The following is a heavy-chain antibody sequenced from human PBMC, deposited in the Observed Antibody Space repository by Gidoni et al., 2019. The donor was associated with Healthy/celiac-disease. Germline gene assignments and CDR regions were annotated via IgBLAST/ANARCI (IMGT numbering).Heavy chain of an antibody. CDR3: ARDKAAAGRLDV. Sequence: EVQLVESGGGLVKPGGSLRLSCAASGFTFSSYSMNWVRQAPGKGLEWVSSISSSSSYIYYADSVKGRFTISRDNAKNSLYLQMNSLRAEDTAVYYCARDKAAAGRLDVWGQGTTVTVSS. CDR1: GFTFSSYS. D-gene: IGHD6-13*01. V-gene: IGHV3-21*01. CDR2: ISSSSSYI. J-gene: IGHJ6*02.